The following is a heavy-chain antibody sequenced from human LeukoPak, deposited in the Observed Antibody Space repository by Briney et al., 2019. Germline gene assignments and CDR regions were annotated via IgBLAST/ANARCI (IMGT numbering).Heavy chain of an antibody. CDR1: GYSFISYG. CDR3: ARGGKNYFDF. D-gene: IGHD1-26*01. V-gene: IGHV1-18*01. CDR2: ISAYDGET. J-gene: IGHJ4*02. Sequence: ASVKVSCKASGYSFISYGISWVREAPGRGLEWVGYISAYDGETRYAQKFQGRVTLTTDTSTGTVYMEMRRLRSDDTAVYYCARGGKNYFDFWGQGTLVTVSS.